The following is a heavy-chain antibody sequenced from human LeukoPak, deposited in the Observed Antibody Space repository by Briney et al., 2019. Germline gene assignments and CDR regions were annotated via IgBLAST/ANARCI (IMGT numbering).Heavy chain of an antibody. J-gene: IGHJ6*02. Sequence: TGGSLRLSCAVSGFNFNTYSMNWVRQAPGKGPEWVSSISSTSNYIYYAESVKGRFAVSRDNSKNTLYLQMNSLRAEDTAVYYCARDKTYYGSVRYYYYYGMDVWGQGTTVTVSS. CDR3: ARDKTYYGSVRYYYYYGMDV. D-gene: IGHD3-10*01. V-gene: IGHV3-21*01. CDR2: ISSTSNYI. CDR1: GFNFNTYS.